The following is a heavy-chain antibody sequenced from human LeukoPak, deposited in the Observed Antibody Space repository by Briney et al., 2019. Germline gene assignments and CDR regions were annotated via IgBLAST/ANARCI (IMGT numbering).Heavy chain of an antibody. V-gene: IGHV1-69*13. CDR3: ARHQQLQYYYYYYMDV. CDR2: IIPIFGTA. J-gene: IGHJ6*03. CDR1: GGTFSSYA. Sequence: GASVKVSCKASGGTFSSYAISWVRQAPGQGLEWMGVIIPIFGTANYAQKFQGRVTITADESTSTAYMELSSLRSEDTAVYYCARHQQLQYYYYYYMDVWGKGTTVTVSS. D-gene: IGHD6-13*01.